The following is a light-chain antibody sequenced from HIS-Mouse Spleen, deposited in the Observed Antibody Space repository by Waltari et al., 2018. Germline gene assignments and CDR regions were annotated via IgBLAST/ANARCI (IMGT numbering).Light chain of an antibody. J-gene: IGLJ3*02. CDR1: SKPVSSGQY. Sequence: QAVVTQEPSLLRSPVCTAPLPCRPTSKPVSSGQYPYCLQQKPVPPPRTMIYDTSNKHSWTPARFSGSLLGAKAALTLSGAQPEDEAEYYCLLSYSGARVFGGGTKLTVL. CDR3: LLSYSGARV. CDR2: DTS. V-gene: IGLV7-46*01.